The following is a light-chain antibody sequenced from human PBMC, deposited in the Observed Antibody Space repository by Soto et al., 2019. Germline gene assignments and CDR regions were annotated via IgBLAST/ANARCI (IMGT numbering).Light chain of an antibody. Sequence: EIVLTQSPGTLSLSPGERATLSCRAIQSVSGSFLAWYQQKPGQAPRLLIYGASSRATGISDRFSGTGSETDFTLTISSLEPEDFAVYYCQQRSNWPSITFGQGTRLEIK. J-gene: IGKJ5*01. CDR1: QSVSGSF. CDR2: GAS. CDR3: QQRSNWPSIT. V-gene: IGKV3D-20*02.